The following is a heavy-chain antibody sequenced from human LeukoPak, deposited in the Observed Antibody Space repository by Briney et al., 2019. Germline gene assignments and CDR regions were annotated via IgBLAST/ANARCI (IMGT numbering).Heavy chain of an antibody. CDR3: ARASNPPGYYYYYGMDV. J-gene: IGHJ6*04. CDR1: GGTFSSYA. Sequence: GSSVKVSCKASGGTFSSYAISWVRQAPGQGLEWMGGIIPIFGTANHAQKFQGRVTITADESTSTAYMELSSLRSEDTAVYYCARASNPPGYYYYYGMDVWGKGTTVTVSS. V-gene: IGHV1-69*01. CDR2: IIPIFGTA.